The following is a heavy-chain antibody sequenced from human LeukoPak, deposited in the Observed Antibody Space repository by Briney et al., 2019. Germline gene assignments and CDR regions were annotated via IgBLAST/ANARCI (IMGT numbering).Heavy chain of an antibody. V-gene: IGHV1-2*06. Sequence: ASVKVSCKASGYTFTGYYMHWVRQAPGQGLEWMGRINPNSGGTNYAQKFQGRVTMTRDTSISTAYMELSRLRSDDTAVYYCALIAYCGGDCSNWFDPWGQGTPVTVSS. CDR1: GYTFTGYY. D-gene: IGHD2-21*02. CDR2: INPNSGGT. CDR3: ALIAYCGGDCSNWFDP. J-gene: IGHJ5*02.